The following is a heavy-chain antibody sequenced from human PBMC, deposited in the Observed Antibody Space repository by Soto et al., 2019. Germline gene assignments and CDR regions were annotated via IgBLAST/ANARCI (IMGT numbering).Heavy chain of an antibody. Sequence: ASVKVSCKASGYTFTSYGISWVRQAPGQGLEWMGWISAYNGNTNYAQKLQGRVTMTTDTSTSTAYMELRSLRSDDTAVYYCARGRYDILTGYPRAFDIWGQGTMVTVSS. CDR3: ARGRYDILTGYPRAFDI. CDR1: GYTFTSYG. CDR2: ISAYNGNT. J-gene: IGHJ3*02. V-gene: IGHV1-18*04. D-gene: IGHD3-9*01.